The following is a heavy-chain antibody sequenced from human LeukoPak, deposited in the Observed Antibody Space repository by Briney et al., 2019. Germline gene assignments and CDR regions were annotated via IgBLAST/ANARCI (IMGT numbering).Heavy chain of an antibody. CDR2: ISGPGIGT. V-gene: IGHV3-23*01. J-gene: IGHJ6*03. Sequence: GGSLRLSCAASGFTFGSYAMSWVRQAPGKGLEWVSAISGPGIGTYYADSVKGRFTISRDNSKNTLYLQMNSLRAEDTAVYYCAKQPAIGYYYYYMDVCGKGTTVTVSS. CDR1: GFTFGSYA. D-gene: IGHD3-10*01. CDR3: AKQPAIGYYYYYMDV.